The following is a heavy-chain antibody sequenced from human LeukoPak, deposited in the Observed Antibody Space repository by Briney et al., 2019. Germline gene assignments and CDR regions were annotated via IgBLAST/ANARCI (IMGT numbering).Heavy chain of an antibody. D-gene: IGHD6-13*01. CDR3: ARVGIAAAGTVWFDP. J-gene: IGHJ5*02. CDR2: INHSGST. V-gene: IGHV4-34*01. Sequence: SETLSLTCAVYGGSFSGYYWSWIRQPPGKGLEWIGEINHSGSTNYNPSLKSRVTISVDTSKNQFSLKLSSVTAADTAVYYCARVGIAAAGTVWFDPGGQGTLDTVSS. CDR1: GGSFSGYY.